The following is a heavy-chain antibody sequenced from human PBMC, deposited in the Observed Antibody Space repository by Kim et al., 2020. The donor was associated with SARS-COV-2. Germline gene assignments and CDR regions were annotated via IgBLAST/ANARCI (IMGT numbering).Heavy chain of an antibody. Sequence: SETLSLTCAVYGGSFSGYYWSWIRQHPGKGLEWIGEINHSGSTNYNKSPKSRVTISVETSQNQFSLQRSSVTAAATAVYYCARTPIRDCSGGSCLPDAFEIWGKGTMVPVS. J-gene: IGHJ3*02. D-gene: IGHD2-15*01. CDR2: INHSGST. CDR1: GGSFSGYY. V-gene: IGHV4-34*01. CDR3: ARTPIRDCSGGSCLPDAFEI.